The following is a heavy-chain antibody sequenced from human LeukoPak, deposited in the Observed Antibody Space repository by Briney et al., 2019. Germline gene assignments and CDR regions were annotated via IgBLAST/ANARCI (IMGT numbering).Heavy chain of an antibody. CDR3: ARDHEPTTVTTVYYYYYGMDV. Sequence: PGGSLRLSCAASGFTVGTNYMSWVRQAPGKGLEWVSLIYSGSSTYYANSVKGRFTISRDNSKNTVYLQMNSLRAEDTAVYYCARDHEPTTVTTVYYYYYGMDVWGQGTTVTVSS. CDR1: GFTVGTNY. V-gene: IGHV3-53*01. CDR2: IYSGSST. D-gene: IGHD4-17*01. J-gene: IGHJ6*02.